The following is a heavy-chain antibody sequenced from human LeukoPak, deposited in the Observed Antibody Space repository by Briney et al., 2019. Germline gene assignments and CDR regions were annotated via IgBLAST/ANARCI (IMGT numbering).Heavy chain of an antibody. CDR2: ISSSGSTI. CDR1: GFTFSDYY. CDR3: ARNHILAVTLDAFDI. J-gene: IGHJ3*02. D-gene: IGHD4-23*01. Sequence: PGGSLRLSCAASGFTFSDYYMSWIRQAPGKGLEWVSYISSSGSTIYYADSVKGRFTISRDNAKNSLYLQMNSLRAEDTAVYYCARNHILAVTLDAFDIWGQGTMVTVSS. V-gene: IGHV3-11*01.